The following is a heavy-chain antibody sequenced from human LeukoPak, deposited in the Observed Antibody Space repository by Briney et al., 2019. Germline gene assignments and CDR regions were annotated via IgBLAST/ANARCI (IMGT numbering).Heavy chain of an antibody. J-gene: IGHJ4*02. Sequence: SETLSLTCTVSGGSISSSSYYWGWIRQPPGKGLEWIGSIYYSRSTYYNPSLKSRVTISVDTSKNQFSLKLSSVTAADMAVYYCARDRVGARYFDYWGQGTLVTVSS. CDR2: IYYSRST. D-gene: IGHD1-26*01. V-gene: IGHV4-39*07. CDR3: ARDRVGARYFDY. CDR1: GGSISSSSYY.